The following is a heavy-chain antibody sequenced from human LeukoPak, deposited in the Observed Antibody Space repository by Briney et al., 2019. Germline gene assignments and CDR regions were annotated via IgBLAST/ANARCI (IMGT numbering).Heavy chain of an antibody. D-gene: IGHD3-16*01. J-gene: IGHJ5*02. CDR2: IWYDGGNK. CDR1: GFTFSNYG. CDR3: ARDYSQIWGVAH. V-gene: IGHV3-33*01. Sequence: GRSLRLSCAASGFTFSNYGMHWVRQAPGKGLEWVAVIWYDGGNKYYADSVKGRFTISRDNSQNTLYLQMDSLRAEDTAVYFWARDYSQIWGVAHWGQGTLVTVSP.